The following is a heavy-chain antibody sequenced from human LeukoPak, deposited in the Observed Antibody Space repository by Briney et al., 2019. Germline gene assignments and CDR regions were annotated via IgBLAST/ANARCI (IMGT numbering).Heavy chain of an antibody. J-gene: IGHJ6*02. CDR3: TRDEPPYSSSWKLYYYYGMDV. D-gene: IGHD6-13*01. V-gene: IGHV3-49*03. Sequence: PGRPLTLSCTASRFTFGDYAMSWLRQSPGKGLEWVGFIRSKAYGGTTEYAASVKGRFTISRDDYKSIAYLQMNSLKNEDTAVYYCTRDEPPYSSSWKLYYYYGMDVWGQGTTVTVSS. CDR1: RFTFGDYA. CDR2: IRSKAYGGTT.